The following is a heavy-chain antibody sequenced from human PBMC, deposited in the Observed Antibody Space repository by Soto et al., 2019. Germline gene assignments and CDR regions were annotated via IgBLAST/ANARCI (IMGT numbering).Heavy chain of an antibody. Sequence: GGSLRLSCAASGFTFSDYYMNWIRQAPGKGLEWVSYISSSGDTIYYADSVKGRFTMSRDNAKNSLYVQMDSLRAEDTAVYYCVRVGGSYTRGCGIAYWGRGSLGTVSS. J-gene: IGHJ4*02. D-gene: IGHD6-19*01. V-gene: IGHV3-11*01. CDR2: ISSSGDTI. CDR3: VRVGGSYTRGCGIAY. CDR1: GFTFSDYY.